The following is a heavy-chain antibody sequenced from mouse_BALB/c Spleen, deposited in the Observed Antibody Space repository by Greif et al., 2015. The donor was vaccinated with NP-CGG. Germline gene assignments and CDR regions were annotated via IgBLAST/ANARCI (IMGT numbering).Heavy chain of an antibody. Sequence: VQLKESGAELVKPGASVKLSCTASGFNIKDTYMHWVKQRPEQGLEWIGRIDPANGNTKYDPKFQGKATITADTSSNTAYLQLSSLTSEDTAVYYCARWDWYFDVWGAGTTVTVSP. V-gene: IGHV14-3*02. CDR1: GFNIKDTY. CDR3: ARWDWYFDV. CDR2: IDPANGNT. J-gene: IGHJ1*01.